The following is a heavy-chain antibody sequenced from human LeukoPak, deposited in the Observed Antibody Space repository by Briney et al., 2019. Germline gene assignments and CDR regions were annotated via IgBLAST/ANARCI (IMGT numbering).Heavy chain of an antibody. D-gene: IGHD6-13*01. Sequence: GGSLRLSCAASGFTVSSNYMTWVRQAPGKGLEWVSIIYSGGTTYYADSVKGRFTISRDNSKNTLYLQMNSLRAEDTAVYYCAISAGKAYWGQGTLVTVSS. CDR2: IYSGGTT. J-gene: IGHJ4*02. CDR3: AISAGKAY. V-gene: IGHV3-53*01. CDR1: GFTVSSNY.